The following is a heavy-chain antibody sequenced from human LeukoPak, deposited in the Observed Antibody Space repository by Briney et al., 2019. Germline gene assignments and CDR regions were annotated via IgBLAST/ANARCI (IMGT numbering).Heavy chain of an antibody. V-gene: IGHV4-59*01. CDR1: GGSISSYY. CDR3: ATNGYYCMDV. CDR2: IYYSGST. Sequence: SETLSLTCTVSGGSISSYYWSWIRQPPGKGLEWIGYIYYSGSTNYNPSLKSRVTISVDTSKNQFSLKLSSVTAADTAVYYCATNGYYCMDVWGKGTTVTVSS. D-gene: IGHD2-8*01. J-gene: IGHJ6*03.